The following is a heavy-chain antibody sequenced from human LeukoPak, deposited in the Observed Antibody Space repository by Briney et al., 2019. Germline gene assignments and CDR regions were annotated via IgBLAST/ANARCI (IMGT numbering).Heavy chain of an antibody. J-gene: IGHJ2*01. CDR2: ISAYNGNT. CDR3: ARVGLYYDSSGRDWYFDL. Sequence: ASVKVSCKASGYTFTSYGIIWVRQAPGQGLEWMGWISAYNGNTNYAQKLQGRVTMTTDTSTSTAYMELRSLRSDDTAVYYCARVGLYYDSSGRDWYFDLWGRGTLVTVSS. D-gene: IGHD3-22*01. CDR1: GYTFTSYG. V-gene: IGHV1-18*01.